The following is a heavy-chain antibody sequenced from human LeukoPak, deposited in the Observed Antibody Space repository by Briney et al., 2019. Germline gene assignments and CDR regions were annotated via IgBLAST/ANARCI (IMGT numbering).Heavy chain of an antibody. Sequence: SETLSLTCAVSAYSISSGYYWGWIRQPPGKGLEWIGSIYHSGSTYYKPSLKSRVTISVDTSKNQFSLKLSSVTAADTAVYYCARHDGGYYYDSSGFVDYRGQGTLVTVSS. D-gene: IGHD3-22*01. CDR3: ARHDGGYYYDSSGFVDY. V-gene: IGHV4-38-2*01. J-gene: IGHJ4*02. CDR1: AYSISSGYY. CDR2: IYHSGST.